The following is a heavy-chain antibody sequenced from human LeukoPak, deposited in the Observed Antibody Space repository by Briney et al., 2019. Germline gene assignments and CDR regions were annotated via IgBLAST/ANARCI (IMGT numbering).Heavy chain of an antibody. J-gene: IGHJ4*02. CDR2: INPNSGGT. CDR1: GYTFTGYY. CDR3: ARENPYPPLYSSSSKTRSSTMGQFDY. Sequence: ASVKVSCKASGYTFTGYYMHWVRQAPGQGLEWMGWINPNSGGTNYAQKFQGRVTMTRDTSISTAYMELSRLRSDDTAVYYCARENPYPPLYSSSSKTRSSTMGQFDYWGQGTLVTVSS. D-gene: IGHD6-6*01. V-gene: IGHV1-2*02.